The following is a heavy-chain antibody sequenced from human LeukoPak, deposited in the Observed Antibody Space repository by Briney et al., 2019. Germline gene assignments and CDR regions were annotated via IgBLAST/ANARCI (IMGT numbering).Heavy chain of an antibody. CDR1: GGSISSYY. J-gene: IGHJ4*02. CDR3: ALKIGDTAIFDY. Sequence: SETLSLTCTVSGGSISSYYWSWIRQPPGKGLEWIGYIYYSGSTNYNPSLKSRVTISVDTSKNQFSLKLSSVTAADTSVYYCALKIGDTAIFDYWGQGTLVTVSS. V-gene: IGHV4-59*08. D-gene: IGHD5-18*01. CDR2: IYYSGST.